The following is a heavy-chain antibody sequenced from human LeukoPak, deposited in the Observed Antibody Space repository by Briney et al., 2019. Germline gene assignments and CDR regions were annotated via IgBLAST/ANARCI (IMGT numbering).Heavy chain of an antibody. CDR2: ISYDGSNK. J-gene: IGHJ4*02. CDR3: ARGVVYGDYEDY. V-gene: IGHV3-30*03. CDR1: GFTFSSCG. D-gene: IGHD4-17*01. Sequence: PAGSLTLSCAASGFTFSSCGMHWVRQAPGKGLEWMAVISYDGSNKYYADSVKGRFTISRDNSKNRLYLQVNSLRAEDTAVYYCARGVVYGDYEDYWGQGTLVSVSS.